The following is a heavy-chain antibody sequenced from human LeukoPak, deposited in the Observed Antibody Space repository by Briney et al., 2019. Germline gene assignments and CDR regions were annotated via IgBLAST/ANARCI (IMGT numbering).Heavy chain of an antibody. D-gene: IGHD3-16*01. J-gene: IGHJ6*03. CDR2: ISSSGSTI. CDR3: AKGGRSYYYYYMDV. V-gene: IGHV3-48*03. Sequence: GGSLRLSCAASGFTFSSYEMNWVRQAPGKGLEWVSYISSSGSTIYYADSVKGRFTISRDNAKNSLYLQMNSLRAEDMALYYCAKGGRSYYYYYMDVWGKGTTVTVSS. CDR1: GFTFSSYE.